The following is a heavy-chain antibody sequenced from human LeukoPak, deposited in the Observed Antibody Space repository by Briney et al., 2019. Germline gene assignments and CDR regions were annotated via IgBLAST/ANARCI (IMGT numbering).Heavy chain of an antibody. CDR3: ASTETHYYDSLDY. J-gene: IGHJ4*02. CDR2: ISAYNGNT. CDR1: GYTFTSYG. D-gene: IGHD3-22*01. V-gene: IGHV1-18*01. Sequence: SVKVSCKASGYTFTSYGISWVRQTPGQGLEWMGWISAYNGNTNYAQKLQGRVTMTTDTSTSTAYMELRSLRSDDTAVYYCASTETHYYDSLDYWGQGTLVTVSS.